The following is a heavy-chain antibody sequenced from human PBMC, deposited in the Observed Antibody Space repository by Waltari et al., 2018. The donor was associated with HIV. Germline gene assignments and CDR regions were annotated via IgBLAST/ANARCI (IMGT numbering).Heavy chain of an antibody. J-gene: IGHJ4*02. Sequence: EVLLVQSGAEVKKPGESLKISCQGSGYSFTNYWTGWGRQMPGKGLAWMGIIYPGDSDTKYSPSFQGQVTISADKSISTAYLQWNRLTASDTAMYYCARAPVSYYFDYWGQGTLVTVSS. CDR3: ARAPVSYYFDY. D-gene: IGHD3-16*01. CDR1: GYSFTNYW. CDR2: IYPGDSDT. V-gene: IGHV5-51*01.